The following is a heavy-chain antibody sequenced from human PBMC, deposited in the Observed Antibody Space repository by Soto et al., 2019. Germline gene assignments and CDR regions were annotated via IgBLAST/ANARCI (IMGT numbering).Heavy chain of an antibody. J-gene: IGHJ4*02. CDR3: AKDRFGIVGPVDY. CDR2: ISGSGGST. Sequence: GGSLRLSCAASGFTFSNYAMSWVRQAPGKGLEWVSAISGSGGSTFYADSVKGRFTISRDNSKNTLSLHMNSLRVDDTAVYFCAKDRFGIVGPVDYWGQGTLVTVSS. V-gene: IGHV3-23*01. CDR1: GFTFSNYA. D-gene: IGHD1-26*01.